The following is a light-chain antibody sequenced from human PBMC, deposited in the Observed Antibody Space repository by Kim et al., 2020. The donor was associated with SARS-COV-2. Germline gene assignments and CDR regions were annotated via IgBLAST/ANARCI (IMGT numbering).Light chain of an antibody. CDR2: GAS. J-gene: IGKJ5*01. CDR1: QDIRND. V-gene: IGKV1-17*01. Sequence: ASGGDRVTITCRASQDIRNDLGWYQQNPGRAPKRLIYGASSLQSGVPSRFSGSGSGTEFTLTISSLQPEDFATYFCLQHNTYPITFVQGTRLEIK. CDR3: LQHNTYPIT.